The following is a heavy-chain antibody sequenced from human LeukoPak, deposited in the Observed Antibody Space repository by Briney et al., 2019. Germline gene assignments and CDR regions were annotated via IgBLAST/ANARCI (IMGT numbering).Heavy chain of an antibody. J-gene: IGHJ4*02. Sequence: PGGSLRLSCAASGFTFSSYAMHWVRQAAGKGLEYVSAISSNGGSTYYANSVKGRFTISRDNSKSTLYLQMGSLRAEDMAVYYCARDQVGATGGFDYWGQGTLVTVSS. CDR3: ARDQVGATGGFDY. D-gene: IGHD1-26*01. V-gene: IGHV3-64*01. CDR2: ISSNGGST. CDR1: GFTFSSYA.